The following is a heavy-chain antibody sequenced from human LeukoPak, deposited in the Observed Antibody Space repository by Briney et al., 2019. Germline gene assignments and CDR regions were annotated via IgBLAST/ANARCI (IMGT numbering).Heavy chain of an antibody. CDR2: INPNSGGT. V-gene: IGHV1-2*02. D-gene: IGHD2-15*01. Sequence: ASVKVSCKASGYTFTGYYMHWVRQAPGQGLEWMGWINPNSGGTNYAQKFQGRVTMTRDTSISTAYMELSRLRSDDTAVYYCARAVVVAATWGLYYYYYMDVWGKGTTVTVSS. J-gene: IGHJ6*03. CDR1: GYTFTGYY. CDR3: ARAVVVAATWGLYYYYYMDV.